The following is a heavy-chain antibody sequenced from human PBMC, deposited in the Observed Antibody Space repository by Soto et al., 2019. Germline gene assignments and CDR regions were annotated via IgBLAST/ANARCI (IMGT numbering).Heavy chain of an antibody. J-gene: IGHJ5*02. CDR2: INPSGGST. Sequence: ASVKVSCKASGYTLTSYYMHWVRQAPGQGLEWMGIINPSGGSTSYAQKFQGRVTMTRDTSTSTVYMELSSLRSEDTAVYYCARGVSITMIVVVSGWFDPWGQGTLVTVSS. CDR1: GYTLTSYY. D-gene: IGHD3-22*01. CDR3: ARGVSITMIVVVSGWFDP. V-gene: IGHV1-46*01.